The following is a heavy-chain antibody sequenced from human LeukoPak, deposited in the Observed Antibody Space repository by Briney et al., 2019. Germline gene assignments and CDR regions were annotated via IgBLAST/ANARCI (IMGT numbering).Heavy chain of an antibody. Sequence: SQTLSLTCTVSGGSISSGVYYWSWIRQHPGKGLEWIGYIYYSGSTYYNPPLKSRVTISVDTSKNQFSLKLSSVTAADTAVYYCARVESYNWKYYAFDMWGQGTMVTVSS. V-gene: IGHV4-31*03. CDR3: ARVESYNWKYYAFDM. D-gene: IGHD1-7*01. CDR2: IYYSGST. CDR1: GGSISSGVYY. J-gene: IGHJ3*02.